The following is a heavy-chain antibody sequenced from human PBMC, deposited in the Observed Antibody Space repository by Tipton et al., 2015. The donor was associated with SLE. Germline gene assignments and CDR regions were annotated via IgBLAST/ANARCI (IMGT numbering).Heavy chain of an antibody. J-gene: IGHJ3*02. CDR3: ARGGQGVAFDI. V-gene: IGHV4-34*01. CDR1: GGSFSGYY. Sequence: TLSLTCAVYGGSFSGYYWSWIRQPPGKGLEWIGEIKHSGSTNYNPSLKSRVTISEDTSKNQFSLKLSSVTAADTAVYYCARGGQGVAFDIWGQGTMVTVPS. CDR2: IKHSGST.